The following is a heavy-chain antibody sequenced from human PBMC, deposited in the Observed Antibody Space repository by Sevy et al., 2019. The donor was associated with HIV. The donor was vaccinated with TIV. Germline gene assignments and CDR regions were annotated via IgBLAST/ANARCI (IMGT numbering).Heavy chain of an antibody. D-gene: IGHD3-3*01. CDR3: ARDYYDFWSGYSRDAFDI. CDR1: GFTFSSYA. CDR2: ISSSSSYI. V-gene: IGHV3-21*01. Sequence: GGSLRLSCAASGFTFSSYAMSWVRQAPGKGLEWVSSISSSSSYIYYADSVKGRFTISRDNAKNSLYLQMNSLRAEDTAVYYCARDYYDFWSGYSRDAFDIWGQGTMVTVSS. J-gene: IGHJ3*02.